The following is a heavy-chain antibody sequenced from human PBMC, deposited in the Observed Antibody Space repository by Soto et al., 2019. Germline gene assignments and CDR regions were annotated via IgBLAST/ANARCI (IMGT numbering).Heavy chain of an antibody. Sequence: PSETLSLTCAVSGCSISSGGYYWGWIRQHPGKGLEWIGYIYYSGSTYYNPSLKSRVTISVDTSKNQFSLKLSPVTAADTAVYYCARDIVVTIGSWFDPWGQGTLVTVSS. CDR3: ARDIVVTIGSWFDP. D-gene: IGHD5-12*01. CDR1: GCSISSGGYY. J-gene: IGHJ5*02. CDR2: IYYSGST. V-gene: IGHV4-31*11.